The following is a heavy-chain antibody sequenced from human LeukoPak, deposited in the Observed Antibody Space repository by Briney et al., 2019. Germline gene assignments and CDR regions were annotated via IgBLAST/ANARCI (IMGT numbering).Heavy chain of an antibody. CDR1: GFTFSSYA. Sequence: GGSLRLSCAASGFTFSSYAMHWVRQAPGKGLEWVAVISYDGSNKYYADSVKGRFTISRDNSKNTLYLQMNSLRAEDTAVYYCAGDAGYYGSGSYIDYWGQGTLVTVSS. CDR2: ISYDGSNK. J-gene: IGHJ4*02. D-gene: IGHD3-10*01. CDR3: AGDAGYYGSGSYIDY. V-gene: IGHV3-30*04.